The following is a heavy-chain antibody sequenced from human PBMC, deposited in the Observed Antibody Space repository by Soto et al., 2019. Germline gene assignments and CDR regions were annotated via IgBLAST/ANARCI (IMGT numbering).Heavy chain of an antibody. Sequence: SETLSLTCSVSGGFMSSYYWSCIRQPLEKGLEWIGGIYYSGNAWYKSSLESRVTMSVDTSKNWFSLKLSSVTAADTAVYFCARVRDAYSSSWYYWFDPWGQGTLVTVS. CDR2: IYYSGNA. D-gene: IGHD6-13*01. CDR3: ARVRDAYSSSWYYWFDP. J-gene: IGHJ5*02. CDR1: GGFMSSYY. V-gene: IGHV4-59*12.